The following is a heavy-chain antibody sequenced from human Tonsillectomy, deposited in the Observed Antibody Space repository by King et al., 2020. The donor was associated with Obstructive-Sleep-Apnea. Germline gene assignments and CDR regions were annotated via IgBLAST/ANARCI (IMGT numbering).Heavy chain of an antibody. V-gene: IGHV4-34*01. Sequence: VQLQQWGAGLLKPSETLSLTCAVFGGSFSDYYWSWIRQPPGKGLEWIGEINHSGSTNYNPSLKSRVTTSVDTSKNQFSLRLSSVTAVDTAVYYCARGSGAAAVNWFDPWGQGTLVTVSS. D-gene: IGHD6-13*01. CDR3: ARGSGAAAVNWFDP. J-gene: IGHJ5*02. CDR1: GGSFSDYY. CDR2: INHSGST.